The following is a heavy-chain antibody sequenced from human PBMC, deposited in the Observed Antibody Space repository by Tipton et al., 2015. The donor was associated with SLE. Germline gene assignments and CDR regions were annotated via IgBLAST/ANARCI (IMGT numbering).Heavy chain of an antibody. Sequence: TLSLTCTVSGVSISSASYYWNWIRQPAGKGLEWIGRAYTTGSPYYNPSLESRVTISVDTSKNQFSLKLSSVTAADTAVYYCARGAARRRYFDYWGQGTLVTVSS. CDR2: AYTTGSP. CDR1: GVSISSASYY. J-gene: IGHJ4*02. CDR3: ARGAARRRYFDY. V-gene: IGHV4-61*02. D-gene: IGHD6-6*01.